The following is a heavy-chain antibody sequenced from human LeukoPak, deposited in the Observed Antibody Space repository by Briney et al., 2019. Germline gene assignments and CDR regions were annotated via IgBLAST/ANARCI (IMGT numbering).Heavy chain of an antibody. CDR1: GYTFTSYG. Sequence: GASVKVSCKASGYTFTSYGISWVRQAPGQGLEWMGWISAYNGNTNYAQKLQGRATMTTDTSTSTAYMELRSLRSDDTAVYYCARISHCGGDCYPEYFQHWGQGTLVTVSS. CDR3: ARISHCGGDCYPEYFQH. D-gene: IGHD2-21*01. CDR2: ISAYNGNT. V-gene: IGHV1-18*01. J-gene: IGHJ1*01.